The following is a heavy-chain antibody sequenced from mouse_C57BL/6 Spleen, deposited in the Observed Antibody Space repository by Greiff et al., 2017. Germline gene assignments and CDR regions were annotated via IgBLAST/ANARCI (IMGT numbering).Heavy chain of an antibody. V-gene: IGHV7-3*01. CDR2: IRNKANGYTT. CDR3: ARSYYYGSSWNFDV. Sequence: EVQVVESGGGLVQPGGSLSLSCAASGFTFTDYYMSWVRQPPGQALEWLGFIRNKANGYTTEYSASVKGRFTISRDNSQSILYLQMNALRAEDSATYYCARSYYYGSSWNFDVWGTGTTVTVSS. CDR1: GFTFTDYY. D-gene: IGHD1-1*01. J-gene: IGHJ1*03.